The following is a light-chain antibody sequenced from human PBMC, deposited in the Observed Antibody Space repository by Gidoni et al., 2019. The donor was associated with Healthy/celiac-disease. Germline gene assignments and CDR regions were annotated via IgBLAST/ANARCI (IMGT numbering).Light chain of an antibody. Sequence: AIRMTQSPSSFSASTGDRVTITCRASQGLSSYLAWYQQKPGKATKLLIYAASTFQSGVPSRFSGSGSGTDFTLTISCLQSEDFATYYCQQYYSYPRTFGQGTKVEIK. CDR3: QQYYSYPRT. J-gene: IGKJ1*01. CDR2: AAS. CDR1: QGLSSY. V-gene: IGKV1-8*01.